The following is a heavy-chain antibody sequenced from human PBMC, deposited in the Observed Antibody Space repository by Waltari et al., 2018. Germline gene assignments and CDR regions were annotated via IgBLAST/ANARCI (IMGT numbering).Heavy chain of an antibody. J-gene: IGHJ5*02. CDR3: AKAHFYDTSGYIEH. CDR2: INGYGDKT. D-gene: IGHD3-22*01. Sequence: EVQVLESGGGLVQPGGSLRLTGAASGLIFNNYAINWVRQAPGKGLEWVSGINGYGDKTYYADSVKGRFTLSRDNSRNTLSLQMNSLRAEDTAVYYCAKAHFYDTSGYIEHWGQGTLVTVSS. CDR1: GLIFNNYA. V-gene: IGHV3-23*01.